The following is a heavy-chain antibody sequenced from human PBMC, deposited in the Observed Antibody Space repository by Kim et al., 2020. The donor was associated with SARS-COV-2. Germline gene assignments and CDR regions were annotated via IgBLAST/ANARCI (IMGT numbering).Heavy chain of an antibody. CDR2: GTT. Sequence: GTTSSNPSLKSRCTLSVDTSKNQFSLKLSYVTAADTAVYYCAMESSGSPLWGRGTLVTVSS. V-gene: IGHV4-39*01. CDR3: AMESSGSPL. J-gene: IGHJ2*01. D-gene: IGHD3-10*01.